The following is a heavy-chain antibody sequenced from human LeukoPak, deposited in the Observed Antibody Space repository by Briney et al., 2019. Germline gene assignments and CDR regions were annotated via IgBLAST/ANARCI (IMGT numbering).Heavy chain of an antibody. CDR2: IKQDGSEK. CDR3: ARMTTVTTWAFDI. CDR1: GFTFSSYW. J-gene: IGHJ3*02. Sequence: PGGSLRLSCAASGFTFSSYWMSWVRQAPGKGLEWVANIKQDGSEKYYVDSVKGRFTISRDNAKNSLYLQMNRLRAEDTAVYYCARMTTVTTWAFDIWGQGTMVTVSS. V-gene: IGHV3-7*01. D-gene: IGHD4-17*01.